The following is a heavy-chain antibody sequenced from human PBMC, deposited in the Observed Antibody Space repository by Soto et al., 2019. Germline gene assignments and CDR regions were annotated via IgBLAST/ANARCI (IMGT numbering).Heavy chain of an antibody. J-gene: IGHJ5*02. V-gene: IGHV4-31*03. Sequence: SETLSLTCTVSGGSISSGGYYWSWIRQHPGKGLEWIGYIYYSGSTHYNPSLKSRVTISVDTSKNQFSLKLSSVTAADTAVYYCARGHCGGDCYSAEQYWFDPWGQGTLVTVSS. CDR2: IYYSGST. CDR1: GGSISSGGYY. D-gene: IGHD2-21*02. CDR3: ARGHCGGDCYSAEQYWFDP.